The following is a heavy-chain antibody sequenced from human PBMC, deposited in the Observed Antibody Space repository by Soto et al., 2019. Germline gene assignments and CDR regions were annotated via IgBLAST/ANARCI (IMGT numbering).Heavy chain of an antibody. CDR2: ISGSGGST. V-gene: IGHV3-23*01. CDR1: GFTFSSYA. Sequence: GGSLRLSCAASGFTFSSYAMSWVRQAPGKGLEWVSTISGSGGSTYYADSVKGRFTISRDNSKNTLYLQMNSLRAEDTAVYYCAKDLRYCTNGVCYTWFDPWGQGTLVTVSS. CDR3: AKDLRYCTNGVCYTWFDP. D-gene: IGHD2-8*01. J-gene: IGHJ5*02.